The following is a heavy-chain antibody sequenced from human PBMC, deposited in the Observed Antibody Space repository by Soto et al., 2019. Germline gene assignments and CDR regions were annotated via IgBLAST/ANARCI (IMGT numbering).Heavy chain of an antibody. Sequence: PSETPSLTCTVSGGSISSSSYYWGWIRQPPGKGLEGIGSIYYSGDTSNNPSLKSRVTISVDTSKNQFSLKLSSVTAADTAVYYCARHARYCSSTSCYGSYYYGMDVWGQGTTVTVSS. J-gene: IGHJ6*02. D-gene: IGHD2-2*01. CDR2: IYYSGDT. CDR3: ARHARYCSSTSCYGSYYYGMDV. CDR1: GGSISSSSYY. V-gene: IGHV4-39*01.